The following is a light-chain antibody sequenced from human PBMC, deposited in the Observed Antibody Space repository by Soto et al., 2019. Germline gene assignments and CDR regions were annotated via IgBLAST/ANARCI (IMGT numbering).Light chain of an antibody. Sequence: DIKMTQSPSSLSASVGDRVTITCRASQGISNYLAWYQQKPGKVPKLLIYTASTLQSGVPSRFSGSGSGTDFTLTISSLQPEDVATYYCQNYNSAPHLTFGGGTKVEIK. CDR2: TAS. V-gene: IGKV1-27*01. J-gene: IGKJ4*01. CDR1: QGISNY. CDR3: QNYNSAPHLT.